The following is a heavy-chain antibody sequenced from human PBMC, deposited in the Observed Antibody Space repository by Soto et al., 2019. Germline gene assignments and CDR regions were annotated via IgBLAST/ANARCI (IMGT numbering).Heavy chain of an antibody. D-gene: IGHD3-3*01. Sequence: QVQLVQSGAEVKKPGASVKVSCKASGYTFTSYDINWVRQATGQGLEWMGWMNPNSGNTGYAQKFQGRVTMTRNTSISTAYMELSSLRSEDTAVYYCARARGYDFWSGYYYSDAFDYWGQGTLVTVSS. V-gene: IGHV1-8*01. CDR1: GYTFTSYD. CDR2: MNPNSGNT. CDR3: ARARGYDFWSGYYYSDAFDY. J-gene: IGHJ4*02.